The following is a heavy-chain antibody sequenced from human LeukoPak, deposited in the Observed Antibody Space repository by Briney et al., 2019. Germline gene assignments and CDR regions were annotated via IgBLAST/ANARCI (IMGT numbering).Heavy chain of an antibody. CDR2: IYHSGST. J-gene: IGHJ5*02. CDR3: ARCSWIDNWFDP. Sequence: SETLSLTCAVYGGSFSGYYWSWIRQPPGKGLEWIGSIYHSGSTYYNPSLKSRVTISVDTSKNQFSLKLSSVTAADTAVYYCARCSWIDNWFDPWGQGTLVTVSS. D-gene: IGHD2-15*01. V-gene: IGHV4-34*01. CDR1: GGSFSGYY.